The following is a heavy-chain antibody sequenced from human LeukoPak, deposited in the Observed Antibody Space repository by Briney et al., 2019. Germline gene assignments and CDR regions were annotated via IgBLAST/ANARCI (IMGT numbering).Heavy chain of an antibody. J-gene: IGHJ4*02. CDR3: ARARSITMVRGVIGY. D-gene: IGHD3-10*01. CDR1: GFTFSSYG. V-gene: IGHV3-30*03. Sequence: GGSLRLSCAASGFTFSSYGMHWVRQAPGKGLEWVAVISYDGSNKYCADSVKGRFTISRDNSKNTLYLQMNSLRAEDTAVYYCARARSITMVRGVIGYWGQGTLVTVSS. CDR2: ISYDGSNK.